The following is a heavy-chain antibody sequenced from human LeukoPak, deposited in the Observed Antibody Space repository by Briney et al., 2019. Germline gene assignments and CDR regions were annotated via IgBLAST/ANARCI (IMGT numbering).Heavy chain of an antibody. Sequence: GGSLRLSCAASGFTFDDYAMHWVRQAPGKGLEWVSGIRWNSGSIGYADSVKGRFTISRDNAKNSLYLQMNSLRAEDTALYYCAKGPHYYYDSSGYYLSYFDYWGQGTLVTVSS. CDR2: IRWNSGSI. J-gene: IGHJ4*01. CDR3: AKGPHYYYDSSGYYLSYFDY. D-gene: IGHD3-22*01. CDR1: GFTFDDYA. V-gene: IGHV3-9*01.